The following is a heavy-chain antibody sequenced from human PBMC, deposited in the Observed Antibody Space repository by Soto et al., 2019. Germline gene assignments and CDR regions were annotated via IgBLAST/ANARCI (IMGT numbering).Heavy chain of an antibody. CDR3: ARGEMITFGGVIVRAPPPRDV. J-gene: IGHJ6*04. Sequence: PSETLSLTCAVYGGSFSGYYWSWIRQPPGKGLEWIGEINHSGSTNYNPSLKSRVTISVDTSKNQFSLKLSSVTAADTAVYYCARGEMITFGGVIVRAPPPRDVWGKGTTVTVSS. CDR1: GGSFSGYY. V-gene: IGHV4-34*01. CDR2: INHSGST. D-gene: IGHD3-16*02.